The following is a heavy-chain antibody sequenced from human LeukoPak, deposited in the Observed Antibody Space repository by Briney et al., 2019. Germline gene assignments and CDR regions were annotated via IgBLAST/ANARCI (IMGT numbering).Heavy chain of an antibody. J-gene: IGHJ4*02. V-gene: IGHV3-30-3*01. D-gene: IGHD1/OR15-1a*01. Sequence: GRSLRLSCAASGFTFSRYPMHWVRQPPGKGLEWVAVISYDGSNKYYADSVKGRFTISRDNSKNTLYLQMNSLRAEDTAVYYCARDAGGSVMEHDYWGQGTLVTVSS. CDR2: ISYDGSNK. CDR1: GFTFSRYP. CDR3: ARDAGGSVMEHDY.